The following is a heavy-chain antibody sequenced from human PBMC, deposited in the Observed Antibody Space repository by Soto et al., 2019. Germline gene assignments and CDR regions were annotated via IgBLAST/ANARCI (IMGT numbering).Heavy chain of an antibody. D-gene: IGHD2-8*01. Sequence: QVQLQQWGAGLLKPSETLSLTCAVYGGSFSGYYWSWIRQPPGKGLEWIGEINHSGSTNYNPSLRSRVTISVDTTKKQFSLKLSSVTAADTAVYYCARGPLGYCTNGVCYTFYYYYYMDVWGKGATVTVSS. J-gene: IGHJ6*03. CDR1: GGSFSGYY. V-gene: IGHV4-34*01. CDR2: INHSGST. CDR3: ARGPLGYCTNGVCYTFYYYYYMDV.